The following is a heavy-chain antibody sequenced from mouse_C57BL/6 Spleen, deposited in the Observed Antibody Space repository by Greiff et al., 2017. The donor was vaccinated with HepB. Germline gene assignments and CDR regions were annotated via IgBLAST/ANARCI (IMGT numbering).Heavy chain of an antibody. CDR2: INPNYGTT. J-gene: IGHJ4*01. Sequence: EVQLQQSGPELVKPGASVKISCKASGYSFTDYNMNWVKQSNGKSLEWIGVINPNYGTTSYNQKFKGKATLTVDQSSSTAYMQLNSLTSEDSAVDYCARTLYYYGSSYDYYAMDYWGQGTSVTVSS. CDR1: GYSFTDYN. D-gene: IGHD1-1*01. CDR3: ARTLYYYGSSYDYYAMDY. V-gene: IGHV1-39*01.